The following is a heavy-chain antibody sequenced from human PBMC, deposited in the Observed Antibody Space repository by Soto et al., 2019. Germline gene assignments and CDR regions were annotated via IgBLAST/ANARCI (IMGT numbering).Heavy chain of an antibody. V-gene: IGHV1-69*02. D-gene: IGHD3-16*01. Sequence: TSVKISCKASGGTFSSYTISWVRQDPGQGLEWMGRIIPILGIANYAQKFQGRVTITADKSTSTAYMELSSLRSEDTAVYYCSVGAGYGYGYYYGMDVWGQGTTVTVSS. CDR1: GGTFSSYT. J-gene: IGHJ6*02. CDR3: SVGAGYGYGYYYGMDV. CDR2: IIPILGIA.